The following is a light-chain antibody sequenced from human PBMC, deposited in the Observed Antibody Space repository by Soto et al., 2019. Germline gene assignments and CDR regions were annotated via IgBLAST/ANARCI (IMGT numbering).Light chain of an antibody. V-gene: IGLV2-14*01. J-gene: IGLJ2*01. Sequence: QSALTQPASVSGSPGQSITISCTGTSSDVGGYNYVSWYQHHPGKAPKLMIYEVSDRPSGISHRFSGSKSGNTASLTISGLPPEDEDDYYCSSYTSSSTLVVFGGGTKLTVL. CDR3: SSYTSSSTLVV. CDR1: SSDVGGYNY. CDR2: EVS.